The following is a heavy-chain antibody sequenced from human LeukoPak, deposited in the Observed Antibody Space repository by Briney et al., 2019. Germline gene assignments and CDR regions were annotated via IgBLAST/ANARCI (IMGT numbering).Heavy chain of an antibody. CDR3: TTWLDYYDRSGHHTGDY. D-gene: IGHD3-22*01. CDR2: IKGKTDGGTT. Sequence: GGSLRLSCTASGFTFSNAGMTWVRQAPGKGLECVGRIKGKTDGGTTDYAAPVKGRFTISRDDSKTTLYLEMSSLRAEDTAMYYCTTWLDYYDRSGHHTGDYWGQGTLVTVSS. CDR1: GFTFSNAG. J-gene: IGHJ4*02. V-gene: IGHV3-15*01.